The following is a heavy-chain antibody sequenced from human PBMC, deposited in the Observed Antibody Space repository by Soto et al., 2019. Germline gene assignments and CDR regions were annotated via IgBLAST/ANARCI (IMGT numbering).Heavy chain of an antibody. CDR1: GFSCSSNS. CDR3: TRDTFGARDY. Sequence: RGALILSYVGFGFSCSSNSMLWVRQAPGKGLVWVSRINPEETTTTYADPVEGRFTISRDNAKSTLYLQMNSLRVEDTAVYYCTRDTFGARDYWGQGTLVTVSS. CDR2: INPEETTT. D-gene: IGHD1-26*01. J-gene: IGHJ4*02. V-gene: IGHV3-74*01.